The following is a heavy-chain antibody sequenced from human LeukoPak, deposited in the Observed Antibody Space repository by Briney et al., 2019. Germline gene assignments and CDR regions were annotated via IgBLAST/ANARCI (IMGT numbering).Heavy chain of an antibody. CDR2: ISYDGGKK. J-gene: IGHJ4*02. V-gene: IGHV3-30*03. D-gene: IGHD3-22*01. Sequence: GGSLRLSCAASGFTFSSHDMHWVRQAPGKGLEWVAIISYDGGKKDYADSVKGRFTISRDNSKNTLYLQMNSLRAEDTAVYYCARGRYYYDSSGYTDYWGQGTLVTVSS. CDR3: ARGRYYYDSSGYTDY. CDR1: GFTFSSHD.